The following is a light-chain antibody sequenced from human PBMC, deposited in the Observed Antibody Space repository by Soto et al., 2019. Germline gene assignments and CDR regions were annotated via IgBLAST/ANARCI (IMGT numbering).Light chain of an antibody. V-gene: IGKV1-5*03. J-gene: IGKJ2*01. CDR3: QQYYTMYT. CDR2: KTS. CDR1: QSIDNW. Sequence: DIQMTQSPSTLSASVGDRVTITCRASQSIDNWLAWYQQKPGKAHKLLIYKTSSLGSGVPSRFSGSASGTEFTLTISSLQPDDFATYYCQQYYTMYTFGRGTKLEIK.